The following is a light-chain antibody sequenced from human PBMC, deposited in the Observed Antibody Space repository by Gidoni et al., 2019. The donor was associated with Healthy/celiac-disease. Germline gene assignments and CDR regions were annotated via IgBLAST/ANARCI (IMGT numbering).Light chain of an antibody. CDR2: RNN. Sequence: QSVLTQPPSASGTPGQRVTISSSGSSSNIGSNYVYWYQQLPGTAPKPLIYRNNQRPSGVPDRFSGSKSGTSASLAISGLRSEDEADYYCAAWDDSLSGRVFGGGTKLTVL. V-gene: IGLV1-47*01. J-gene: IGLJ3*02. CDR1: SSNIGSNY. CDR3: AAWDDSLSGRV.